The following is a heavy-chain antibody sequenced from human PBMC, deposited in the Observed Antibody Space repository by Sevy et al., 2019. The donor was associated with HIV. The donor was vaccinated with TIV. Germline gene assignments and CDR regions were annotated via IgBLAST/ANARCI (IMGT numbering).Heavy chain of an antibody. J-gene: IGHJ6*02. D-gene: IGHD5-18*01. CDR1: GFTFSSYA. V-gene: IGHV3-23*01. CDR2: ISGSGGST. Sequence: GGSLRLSCAASGFTFSSYAMSWVRLAPGKGLEWVSAISGSGGSTYYADSVKGRFTISRDNSKNTLYLQMNSLRAEDTAVYYCAKDVRPVDTAMVTGLDVWGQGTTVTVSS. CDR3: AKDVRPVDTAMVTGLDV.